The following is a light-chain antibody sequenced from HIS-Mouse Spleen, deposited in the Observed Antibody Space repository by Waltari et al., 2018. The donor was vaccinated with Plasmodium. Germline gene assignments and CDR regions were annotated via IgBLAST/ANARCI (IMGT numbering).Light chain of an antibody. CDR3: CSYAGSSTFV. Sequence: QSALTQPASVSGSPGQSITISCTGTSSDVGSYNLVPCYQQHPGKAPKLMIYEGSKRPSGVSNRFSGSKSGNTASLTISGLQAEDEADYYCCSYAGSSTFVFGGGTKLTVL. J-gene: IGLJ3*02. CDR2: EGS. V-gene: IGLV2-23*03. CDR1: SSDVGSYNL.